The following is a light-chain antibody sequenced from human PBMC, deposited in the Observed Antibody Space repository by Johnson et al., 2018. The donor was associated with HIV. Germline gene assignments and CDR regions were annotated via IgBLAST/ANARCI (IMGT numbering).Light chain of an antibody. V-gene: IGLV1-51*02. CDR2: EDN. Sequence: QAVLTQPPSVSAAPGQKVTVSCSGSSSNIENNFVSWYQQLPVTAPKLLIYEDNKRPSGIPDRFSGSKSGTSATLDITGLQAGDEADYYCGTWDSSLTVDVFGTGTKVTVL. J-gene: IGLJ1*01. CDR3: GTWDSSLTVDV. CDR1: SSNIENNF.